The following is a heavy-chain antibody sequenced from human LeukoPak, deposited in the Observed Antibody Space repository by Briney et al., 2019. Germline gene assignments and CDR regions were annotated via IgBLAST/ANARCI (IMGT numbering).Heavy chain of an antibody. CDR2: INHSGST. J-gene: IGHJ4*02. CDR1: DGSFSGYY. Sequence: ASETLSLTCADYDGSFSGYYWSWIRQPPGKGLEWIGEINHSGSTNYNPSLKSRVTISVDTSKNQFSLKLSSVTAADTAVYYCARGGRDFWRTHYFDYWGQGTLVTVSS. CDR3: ARGGRDFWRTHYFDY. V-gene: IGHV4-34*01. D-gene: IGHD3-3*01.